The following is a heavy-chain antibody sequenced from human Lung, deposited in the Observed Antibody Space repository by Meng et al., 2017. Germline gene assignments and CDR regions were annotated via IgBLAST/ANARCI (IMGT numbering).Heavy chain of an antibody. V-gene: IGHV4-34*01. CDR2: INHSGST. Sequence: QLQRWGRRHLEPSWTLSLTCVVSGGSFSDYYWSWIRQPPGKGLEWIGEINHSGSTNYNPSLESRATISVDTSQNNLSLKLSSVTAADSAVYYCARGPTTMAHDFDYWGQGTLVTVSS. D-gene: IGHD4-11*01. J-gene: IGHJ4*02. CDR3: ARGPTTMAHDFDY. CDR1: GGSFSDYY.